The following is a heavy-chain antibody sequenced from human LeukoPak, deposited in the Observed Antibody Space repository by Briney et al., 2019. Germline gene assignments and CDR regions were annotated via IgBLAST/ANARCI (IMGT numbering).Heavy chain of an antibody. Sequence: PSETLSPTCAVYGGSFSGYYWSWIRQPPGKGLEWIGEINHSGSTNYNPSLKSRVTISVDTSKNQFSLKLSSVTAADMALYYCARETISMTVVAFDNWGQGTLVTVSS. CDR3: ARETISMTVVAFDN. J-gene: IGHJ4*02. CDR1: GGSFSGYY. CDR2: INHSGST. D-gene: IGHD3-22*01. V-gene: IGHV4-34*01.